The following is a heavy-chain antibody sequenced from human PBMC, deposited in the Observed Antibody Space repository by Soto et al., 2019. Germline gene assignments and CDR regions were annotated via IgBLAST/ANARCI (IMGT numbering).Heavy chain of an antibody. CDR1: GYNFVGHY. CDR2: MNPNSGNT. Sequence: ASVKVSCKASGYNFVGHYIHWVRQTPGQGFEWMGWMNPNSGNTGYAQKFQGRVTMTRNTSITTAYMELSSLRSEDTAVYYCARGQVLLWFGESDYGMDVWGQGTTVTVSS. D-gene: IGHD3-10*01. CDR3: ARGQVLLWFGESDYGMDV. V-gene: IGHV1-8*02. J-gene: IGHJ6*02.